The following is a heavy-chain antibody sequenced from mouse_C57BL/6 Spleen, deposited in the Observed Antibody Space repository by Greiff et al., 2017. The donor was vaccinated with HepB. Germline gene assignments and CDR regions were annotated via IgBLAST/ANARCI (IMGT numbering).Heavy chain of an antibody. J-gene: IGHJ3*01. CDR3: TQGYYGSSYSWFAY. V-gene: IGHV14-1*01. CDR1: GFNIKDYY. Sequence: VQLQQSGAELVRPGASVKLSCTASGFNIKDYYMHWVKQRPEQGLEWIGRIDPEDGDTEYAPKFQGKATMTAETSSNTAYLQLSSLTSEDTAVYYCTQGYYGSSYSWFAYWGQGTLVTVSA. CDR2: IDPEDGDT. D-gene: IGHD1-1*01.